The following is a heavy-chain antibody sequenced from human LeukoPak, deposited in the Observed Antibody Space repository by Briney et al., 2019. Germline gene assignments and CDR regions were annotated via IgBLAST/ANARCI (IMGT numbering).Heavy chain of an antibody. D-gene: IGHD6-19*01. CDR1: GFTFSSYW. CDR3: ARGAGAVAGHYYYYGMDV. V-gene: IGHV3-7*01. J-gene: IGHJ6*02. CDR2: IKQDGSEK. Sequence: GGSLRLSCAASGFTFSSYWMSWVRQAPGKGLEWVANIKQDGSEKYYVDSVRGRFTISRDNAKNSLYLQMNSLRAEDTAVYYCARGAGAVAGHYYYYGMDVWSQGTTVTVSS.